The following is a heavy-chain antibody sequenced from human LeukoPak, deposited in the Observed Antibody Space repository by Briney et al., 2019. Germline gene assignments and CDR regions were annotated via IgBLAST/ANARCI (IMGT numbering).Heavy chain of an antibody. D-gene: IGHD3-10*01. CDR2: ISSSSSYI. Sequence: GGSLRLSCAASGFTFSSYSMNWVRQAPGKGLEWVSSISSSSSYIYYADSVKGRFTISRDNAKNSLYLQMNSLRAEDTAVYYCARDQAVLWFGELSPDHYYYGMNVWGQGTTVTVSS. CDR1: GFTFSSYS. V-gene: IGHV3-21*01. J-gene: IGHJ6*02. CDR3: ARDQAVLWFGELSPDHYYYGMNV.